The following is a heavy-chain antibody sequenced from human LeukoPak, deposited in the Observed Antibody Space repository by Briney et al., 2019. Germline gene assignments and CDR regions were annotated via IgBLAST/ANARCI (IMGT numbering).Heavy chain of an antibody. J-gene: IGHJ4*02. CDR2: IYYSGST. D-gene: IGHD3-22*01. CDR1: GGSISSSGYY. V-gene: IGHV4-39*01. Sequence: SETLSLTCTVSGGSISSSGYYWGWIRQPPGKGLEWIGSIYYSGSTYYNPSLKSRVSISVDTSKNQFSLKLSSVTAADTAVYYCARGRPYYYDSSGYHDYWGQGTLVTVSS. CDR3: ARGRPYYYDSSGYHDY.